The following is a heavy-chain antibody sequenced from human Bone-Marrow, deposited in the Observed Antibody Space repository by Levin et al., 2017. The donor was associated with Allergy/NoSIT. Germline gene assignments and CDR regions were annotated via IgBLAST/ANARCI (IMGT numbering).Heavy chain of an antibody. CDR2: IYSGGGT. J-gene: IGHJ4*02. Sequence: ASVKVSCAASGFTVGNNYVAWVRQAPGKGLDWISVIYSGGGTYYADSVKGRFTIPRDKSKNTVYLQMNSLRVEDTAVDYCSSAPGFSDYWGQGTLVTVSS. V-gene: IGHV3-66*01. CDR1: GFTVGNNY. CDR3: SSAPGFSDY.